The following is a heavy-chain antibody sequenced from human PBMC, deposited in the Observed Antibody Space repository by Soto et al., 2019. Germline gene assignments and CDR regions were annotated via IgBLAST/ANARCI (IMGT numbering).Heavy chain of an antibody. D-gene: IGHD1-26*01. CDR1: GYTFINYG. CDR3: ARWSAIVGGAEALDV. V-gene: IGHV1-18*01. J-gene: IGHJ3*01. CDR2: LSAYNGDT. Sequence: QVQLAQSGAEVKKPGASVRVSCKTSGYTFINYGITWVRQAPGQGLEWMGWLSAYNGDTSSSEKLQDRFTMTTDTSTNTVYMDLRSLTSVDTAVYYCARWSAIVGGAEALDVWGQGTVVIVSS.